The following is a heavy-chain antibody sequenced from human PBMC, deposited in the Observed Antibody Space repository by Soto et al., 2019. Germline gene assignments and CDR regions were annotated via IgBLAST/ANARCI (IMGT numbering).Heavy chain of an antibody. V-gene: IGHV3-64*07. CDR1: GFAFNSYA. CDR2: ISGNGGST. CDR3: ARVLAYPRGYLDY. D-gene: IGHD3-3*01. J-gene: IGHJ4*02. Sequence: EVQLVESRGGLVQPGGSLRLSCAASGFAFNSYALYWVRQAPGRGLEYVSVISGNGGSTYYADSVKGRFTISRDNSKNTLYLQMGSLRAEDMAVHYCARVLAYPRGYLDYWGQGTLVTVSS.